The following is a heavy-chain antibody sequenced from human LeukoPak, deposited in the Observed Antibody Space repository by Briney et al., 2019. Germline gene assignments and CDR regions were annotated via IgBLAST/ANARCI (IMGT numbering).Heavy chain of an antibody. CDR3: ATMRGNYASFFDY. CDR2: ISSSGITI. CDR1: GFTLSNYE. Sequence: PGGSLRLSCAASGFTLSNYEMNWVRQAPGKGLEGVSYISSSGITIRYADSVKDRFTISRDNAKSSLYLQMNSLRAEDTAVYYCATMRGNYASFFDYWGQGTLVPVSS. D-gene: IGHD1-26*01. J-gene: IGHJ4*02. V-gene: IGHV3-48*03.